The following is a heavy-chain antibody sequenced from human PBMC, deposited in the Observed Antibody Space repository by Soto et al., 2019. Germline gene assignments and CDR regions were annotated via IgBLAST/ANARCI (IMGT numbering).Heavy chain of an antibody. CDR2: ISSSSSTI. CDR1: GFIFSSYS. V-gene: IGHV3-48*02. J-gene: IGHJ4*02. CDR3: ARPPGYSSGVVNY. D-gene: IGHD6-19*01. Sequence: GGSLRLSCAASGFIFSSYSMNWVRQAPGKGLEWVSYISSSSSTIYYADSVKGRFTISRDNAKNSLYLQMNSLRDDDTAVYYCARPPGYSSGVVNYWGQGTLVTVSS.